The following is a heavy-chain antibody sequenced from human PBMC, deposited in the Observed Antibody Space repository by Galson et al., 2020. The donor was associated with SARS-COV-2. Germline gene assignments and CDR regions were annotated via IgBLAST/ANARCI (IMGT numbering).Heavy chain of an antibody. J-gene: IGHJ4*02. CDR1: GFTFSSYA. CDR3: AKDAYCSGGSCYGSPLPVDY. CDR2: ISGSGGST. Sequence: GESLKISCAASGFTFSSYAMSWVRQAPGKGLEWVSAISGSGGSTYYADSVKGRFTISRDNSKNTLYVQMNSLRAEDTAVYYCAKDAYCSGGSCYGSPLPVDYWGQGTLVTVSS. V-gene: IGHV3-23*01. D-gene: IGHD2-15*01.